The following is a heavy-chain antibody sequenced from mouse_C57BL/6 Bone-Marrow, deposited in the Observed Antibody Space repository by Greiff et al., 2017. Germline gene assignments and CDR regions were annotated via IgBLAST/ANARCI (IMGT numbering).Heavy chain of an antibody. Sequence: QVQLQQPGAELVMPGASVKLSCKASGYTFTSYWMHWVKQRPGQGLEWIGEIDPSDSYTNYNQKFKGKYTLTVDTSSSTAYLQLSRRTSEDSAVYYCARTGLQCLSYWGQGTLVTVSA. CDR2: IDPSDSYT. CDR3: ARTGLQCLSY. V-gene: IGHV1-69*01. CDR1: GYTFTSYW. D-gene: IGHD2-1*01. J-gene: IGHJ3*01.